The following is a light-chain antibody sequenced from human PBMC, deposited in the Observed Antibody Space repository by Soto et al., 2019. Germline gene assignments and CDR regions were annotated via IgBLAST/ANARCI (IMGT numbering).Light chain of an antibody. Sequence: IQMTQSPSSLSASVGDRVTITFRASQSISTYLNWYLQKPGKAPKLLIYGASSLQTGVPPRFSGSGSGTDFTLTISSLQPEDFATYYCQQSYNAPTFGQGTKV. CDR3: QQSYNAPT. CDR1: QSISTY. J-gene: IGKJ1*01. CDR2: GAS. V-gene: IGKV1-39*01.